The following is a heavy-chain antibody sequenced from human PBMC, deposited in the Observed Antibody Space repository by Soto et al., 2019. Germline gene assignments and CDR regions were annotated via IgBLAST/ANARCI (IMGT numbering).Heavy chain of an antibody. V-gene: IGHV3-74*01. Sequence: GGSLRLSCAASGFTFSSYWMHWVRQAPGKGLVWVSRINSGGSSTSYADSVKGRFTISRDNAKNTLYLQMNSLRAEDTAVYCCARDFRAAAAGANWFDPWGQGTLVTVSS. CDR3: ARDFRAAAAGANWFDP. J-gene: IGHJ5*02. CDR1: GFTFSSYW. CDR2: INSGGSST. D-gene: IGHD6-13*01.